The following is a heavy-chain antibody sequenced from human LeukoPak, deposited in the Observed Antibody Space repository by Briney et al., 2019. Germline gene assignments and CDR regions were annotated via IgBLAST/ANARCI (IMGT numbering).Heavy chain of an antibody. CDR2: IYYSGST. J-gene: IGHJ4*02. V-gene: IGHV4-59*01. D-gene: IGHD2-21*02. CDR1: GGSISSYY. Sequence: SETLSLTCTVSGGSISSYYSSWIRQPPGKGLEWIGYIYYSGSTNYNPSLKSRVTISVDTSKNQFSLKLSSVTAADTAVYYCAIAQAYCGSDFCFDFWGQGTLVTVSS. CDR3: AIAQAYCGSDFCFDF.